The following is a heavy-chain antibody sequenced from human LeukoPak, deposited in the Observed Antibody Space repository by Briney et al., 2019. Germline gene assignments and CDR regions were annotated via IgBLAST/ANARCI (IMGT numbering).Heavy chain of an antibody. CDR3: ANNVLGYYYGMDV. J-gene: IGHJ6*02. D-gene: IGHD6-13*01. CDR2: ISYDGSSK. V-gene: IGHV3-30*18. CDR1: GFTFRSYG. Sequence: QPGGSLRLSCAASGFTFRSYGMHWVRQAPGKGLEWVAVISYDGSSKYYADSVKDRFTISRDNSKTTLYLKMNSLRPEDTAVYYCANNVLGYYYGMDVWGQGTTVTVSS.